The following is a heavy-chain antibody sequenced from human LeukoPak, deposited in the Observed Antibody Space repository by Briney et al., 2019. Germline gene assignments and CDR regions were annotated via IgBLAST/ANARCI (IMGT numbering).Heavy chain of an antibody. CDR3: ARAFNDAFAI. J-gene: IGHJ3*02. CDR1: GFTLRDYY. V-gene: IGHV3-11*04. CDR2: ISSSGSRI. Sequence: GGSLRLSCAASGFTLRDYYMGWIRQAPGKGLEWISYISSSGSRIYNADSVKGRFTISRDNAKNSLYLQMNSLRAEDTAIYYCARAFNDAFAIWGQGTMDTVFS.